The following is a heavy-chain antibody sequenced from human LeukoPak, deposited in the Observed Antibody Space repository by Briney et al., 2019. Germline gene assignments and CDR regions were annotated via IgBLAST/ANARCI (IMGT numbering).Heavy chain of an antibody. D-gene: IGHD1-26*01. CDR1: GFTFSGYG. CDR3: AKDPIFSGSYGVFDY. J-gene: IGHJ4*02. CDR2: ISYDGHNE. V-gene: IGHV3-30*18. Sequence: GGSLRLSCAASGFTFSGYGMHWVRQAPGKGLEWVAVISYDGHNEYYADSVKGRFTISRDNSKNTLCLQMNSLRAGDTAVYYCAKDPIFSGSYGVFDYWGLGTLVTVSS.